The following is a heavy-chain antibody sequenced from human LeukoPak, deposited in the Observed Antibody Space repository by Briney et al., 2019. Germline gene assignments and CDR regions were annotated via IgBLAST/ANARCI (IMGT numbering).Heavy chain of an antibody. CDR3: ARDSVMVRGVFYYYYYMDV. V-gene: IGHV1-2*02. CDR1: GYTFTGYY. D-gene: IGHD3-10*01. Sequence: ASVKVPCKASGYTFTGYYMHWVRQAPGQGLEWMGWINPNSGGTNYAQKFQGRVTMTRDTSISTAYMELSRLRSDDTAVYYCARDSVMVRGVFYYYYYMDVWGKGTTVTVSS. J-gene: IGHJ6*03. CDR2: INPNSGGT.